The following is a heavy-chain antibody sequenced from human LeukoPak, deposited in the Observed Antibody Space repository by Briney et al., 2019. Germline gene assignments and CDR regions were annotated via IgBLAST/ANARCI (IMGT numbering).Heavy chain of an antibody. V-gene: IGHV1-69*05. CDR2: IIPIFGTA. D-gene: IGHD3-10*01. CDR3: ARDSGYYGSGSHLL. CDR1: GGTFSSYA. Sequence: SVKVSCKASGGTFSSYAISWVRQAPGQGLEWMGRIIPIFGTANYAQKFQGRVAITTDESTSTAYMELSSLRSEDTAVYYCARDSGYYGSGSHLLWGQGTLVTVSS. J-gene: IGHJ4*02.